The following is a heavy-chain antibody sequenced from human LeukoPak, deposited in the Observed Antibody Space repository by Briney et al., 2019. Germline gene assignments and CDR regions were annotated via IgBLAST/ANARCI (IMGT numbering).Heavy chain of an antibody. J-gene: IGHJ4*02. CDR1: GFTFSNYP. V-gene: IGHV3-48*04. CDR2: VSSSSGII. D-gene: IGHD3-10*01. Sequence: GGSLRLSCAASGFTFSNYPMNWVRQAPGKGLEWVSYVSSSSGIISYADSVKGRFTISRDNAKNSLFLQMNSLRAEDTAVYYCARDPQYYYGSGYYFDYWGQGTLVTVSS. CDR3: ARDPQYYYGSGYYFDY.